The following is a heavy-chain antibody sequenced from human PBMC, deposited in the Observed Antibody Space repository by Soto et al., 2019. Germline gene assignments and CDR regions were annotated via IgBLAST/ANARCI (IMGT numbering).Heavy chain of an antibody. CDR1: GFTFSSYA. CDR3: AKDHRAYILTRNPGVDN. Sequence: PVGSLRLSCAASGFTFSSYAMSWVRQAPGKGLHWISAISGNGGITYYEESVKAQFTIFRDNSKNTLYLKMISLIAEVTAVYYCAKDHRAYILTRNPGVDNWGQETLLTGSS. D-gene: IGHD3-9*01. J-gene: IGHJ4*02. CDR2: ISGNGGIT. V-gene: IGHV3-23*01.